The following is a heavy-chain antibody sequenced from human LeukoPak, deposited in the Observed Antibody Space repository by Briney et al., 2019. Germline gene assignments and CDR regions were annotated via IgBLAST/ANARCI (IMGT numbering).Heavy chain of an antibody. J-gene: IGHJ6*02. D-gene: IGHD2-21*02. V-gene: IGHV4-39*01. CDR1: GGSISSSSYY. Sequence: SETLSLTCTVCGGSISSSSYYWGWIRQPPGKGLEWIGSIYYSGSTYYNPSLKSRVTISVDTSKNQFSLKLSSVTAADTAVYYCARVVTAILHYYYGMDVWGQGTTVTVSS. CDR3: ARVVTAILHYYYGMDV. CDR2: IYYSGST.